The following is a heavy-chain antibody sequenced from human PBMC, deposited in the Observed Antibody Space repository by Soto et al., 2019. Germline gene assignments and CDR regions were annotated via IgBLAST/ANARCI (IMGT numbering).Heavy chain of an antibody. D-gene: IGHD3-9*01. CDR3: AKDSYDILTGQKRYFDS. CDR2: ISWDGGIT. CDR1: GFTFNAYT. V-gene: IGHV3-43*01. J-gene: IGHJ4*02. Sequence: GGSLRLSCAASGFTFNAYTMHWVRQAPGKGLEWVSLISWDGGITYYGDSVKGRFTVSRDNSDNSLYLQMTSLRSDDTAFYYCAKDSYDILTGQKRYFDSWGQGTLVTVSA.